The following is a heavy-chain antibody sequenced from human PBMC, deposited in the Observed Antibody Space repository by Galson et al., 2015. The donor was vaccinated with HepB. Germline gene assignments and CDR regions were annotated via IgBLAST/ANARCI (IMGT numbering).Heavy chain of an antibody. CDR2: ISAGGGST. D-gene: IGHD2-15*01. CDR3: AKDLELAYCSGGSCSPPDY. CDR1: GFTFRDYA. Sequence: SLRLSCAVSGFTFRDYAMSWVRQAPGKGPEWVSGISAGGGSTSYADSVKGRFTISRGNSKNTLYLQINSLRAEDTAVYYCAKDLELAYCSGGSCSPPDYWGQGTLVTVSS. V-gene: IGHV3-23*01. J-gene: IGHJ4*02.